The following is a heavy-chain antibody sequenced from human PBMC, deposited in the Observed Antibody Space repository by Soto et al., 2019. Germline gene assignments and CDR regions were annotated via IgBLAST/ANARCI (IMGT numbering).Heavy chain of an antibody. V-gene: IGHV1-69*01. CDR1: GGTVSSYA. J-gene: IGHJ4*02. D-gene: IGHD3-22*01. CDR3: ARDLSSDSTGFRGYDL. CDR2: FIPIFVSA. Sequence: QVHLVQSGAEVKKPGSSVKVSCKASGGTVSSYAITWVRQAPGKGPEWMGVFIPIFVSAHYAQKFQGRVTITADESTSTAYMELSGLRSEDTAIYYCARDLSSDSTGFRGYDLWGQGTLVTVSS.